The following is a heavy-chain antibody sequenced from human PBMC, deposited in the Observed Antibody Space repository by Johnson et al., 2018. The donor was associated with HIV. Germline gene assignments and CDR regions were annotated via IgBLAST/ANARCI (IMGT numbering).Heavy chain of an antibody. CDR2: LPYDGSNK. J-gene: IGHJ3*02. CDR3: AREFGQASSYAFDI. CDR1: GFSFSDYY. D-gene: IGHD3/OR15-3a*01. V-gene: IGHV3-30-3*01. Sequence: QVQLVESGGGLVKPGGSLRLSCAASGFSFSDYYMSWIRQAPGKGLEWVAILPYDGSNKYYADSVKGRFSISRDNSKNTLYLQMNSLRAEDTAVHYCAREFGQASSYAFDIWGQGTMVTVSS.